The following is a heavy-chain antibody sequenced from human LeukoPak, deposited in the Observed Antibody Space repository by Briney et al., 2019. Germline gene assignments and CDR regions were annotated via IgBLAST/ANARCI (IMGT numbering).Heavy chain of an antibody. Sequence: GGSLRLSCVVSGITLSNYAMSWVRQAPGKGLEWVSAISGSGGSTYYADSVKGRFTISRDNSKNTLYLQMNSLRAEDTAVYYCAKASFYDFWSGYYRVDFDYWGQGTLVTVSS. V-gene: IGHV3-23*01. CDR2: ISGSGGST. CDR1: GITLSNYA. D-gene: IGHD3-3*01. CDR3: AKASFYDFWSGYYRVDFDY. J-gene: IGHJ4*02.